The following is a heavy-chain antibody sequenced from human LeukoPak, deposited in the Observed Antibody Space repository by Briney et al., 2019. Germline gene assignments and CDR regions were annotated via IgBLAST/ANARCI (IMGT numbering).Heavy chain of an antibody. Sequence: GGSLRLSCAASGFTFSGYAMSWVRQAPGMGREWVSSIGGSGGGPVYVDSVKGRLTISRDNSKNTLYLQVHSLRAEDTAVYYCAKRSVSGTYFFDYWGQGPLVTVSS. D-gene: IGHD1-26*01. CDR2: IGGSGGGP. J-gene: IGHJ4*02. V-gene: IGHV3-23*01. CDR1: GFTFSGYA. CDR3: AKRSVSGTYFFDY.